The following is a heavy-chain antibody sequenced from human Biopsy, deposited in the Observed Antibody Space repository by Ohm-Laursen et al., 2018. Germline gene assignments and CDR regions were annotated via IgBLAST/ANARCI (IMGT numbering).Heavy chain of an antibody. CDR1: GFSVSSYD. CDR3: ARDSSRRAREGGMDV. J-gene: IGHJ6*02. Sequence: SLRLSCLASGFSVSSYDMNWVRQAPGKGLEWISYISETSSHIYDADSVRGRFTVARDIAKNSLYLQLNSLRVEDTAVYYCARDSSRRAREGGMDVWGQGTTVTV. V-gene: IGHV3-21*01. D-gene: IGHD6-6*01. CDR2: ISETSSHI.